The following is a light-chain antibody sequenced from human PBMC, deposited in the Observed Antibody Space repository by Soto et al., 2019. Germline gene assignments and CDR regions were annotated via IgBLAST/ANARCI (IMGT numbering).Light chain of an antibody. CDR1: SGSVASNY. J-gene: IGLJ2*01. CDR2: EDN. Sequence: NFMLTQSHSVSESPGKTVMISRTGSSGSVASNYVQWCQQRPGSVPTTVIYEDNQRPSVVPDRFSGSVDSSSNSASPTISALKSEDEADYYCQSCDSSNQVFGGGTKLTVL. V-gene: IGLV6-57*02. CDR3: QSCDSSNQV.